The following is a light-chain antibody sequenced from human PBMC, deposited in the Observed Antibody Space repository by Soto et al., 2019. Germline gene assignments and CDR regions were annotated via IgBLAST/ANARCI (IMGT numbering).Light chain of an antibody. Sequence: QSVLTQPPSASGTPGQRVTISCSGSSSNIGSNTVNWYQQLPGTAPKLLIYSNNQRPSGVPDRFSGSKSGTSASLAISGLPSEDEADYYCAAWDDSLNGRVFGGGTKSPS. J-gene: IGLJ2*01. CDR1: SSNIGSNT. CDR2: SNN. CDR3: AAWDDSLNGRV. V-gene: IGLV1-44*01.